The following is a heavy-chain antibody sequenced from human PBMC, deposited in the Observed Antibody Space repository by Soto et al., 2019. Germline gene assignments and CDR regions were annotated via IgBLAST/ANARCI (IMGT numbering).Heavy chain of an antibody. CDR3: ASVTFGGVVLAH. Sequence: ETLSRTRSCSYDAFCTYYWTWIRQPPGGGLEWIGYIYFNGNTNYNPSLKGRVTISRDTSKKQFSLNLSSVTAADTAVYYCASVTFGGVVLAHWGQGNLVTGSS. D-gene: IGHD3-16*01. J-gene: IGHJ1*01. V-gene: IGHV4-59*01. CDR2: IYFNGNT. CDR1: YDAFCTYY.